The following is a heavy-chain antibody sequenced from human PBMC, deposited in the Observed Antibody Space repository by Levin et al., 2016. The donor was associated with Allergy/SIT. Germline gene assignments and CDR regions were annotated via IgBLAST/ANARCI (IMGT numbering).Heavy chain of an antibody. CDR2: IYYSGST. Sequence: SETLSLTCTVSGGSINSHYWNWIRQPPGKGLEWIGYIYYSGSTNYNPSLESRVAISVDRSKNQISLKLTSVTAADTAFYYCARHIDTTLGVDYWGQGTLVTVSA. D-gene: IGHD5-18*01. J-gene: IGHJ4*02. CDR3: ARHIDTTLGVDY. V-gene: IGHV4-59*08. CDR1: GGSINSHY.